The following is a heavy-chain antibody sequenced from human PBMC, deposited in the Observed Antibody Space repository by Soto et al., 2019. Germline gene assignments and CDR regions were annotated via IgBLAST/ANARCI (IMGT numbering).Heavy chain of an antibody. V-gene: IGHV4-4*07. CDR1: GGSISVFY. J-gene: IGHJ4*02. Sequence: SETLSLTCTVAGGSISVFYWSWVRQPAGKGLEWIGRIYSSGATKYNPSLRNRVTMSVDTSTDQYSLNLASMTAADTAVYLCARRPFCGNDCYFDVWGQGTQVTVSS. D-gene: IGHD2-21*02. CDR2: IYSSGAT. CDR3: ARRPFCGNDCYFDV.